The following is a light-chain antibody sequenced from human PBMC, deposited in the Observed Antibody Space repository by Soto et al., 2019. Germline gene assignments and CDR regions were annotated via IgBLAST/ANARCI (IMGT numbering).Light chain of an antibody. CDR1: QGISDR. CDR2: SAS. Sequence: DIQLTQSPSFLSASVGDRVTITCRASQGISDRLAWYQQRPGKAPNLLIHSASSLQSGVPLRFSGSGSGTEFHLPISRLQPADFATYYCQQRDGYPITFGQGTRLEMK. V-gene: IGKV1-9*01. J-gene: IGKJ5*01. CDR3: QQRDGYPIT.